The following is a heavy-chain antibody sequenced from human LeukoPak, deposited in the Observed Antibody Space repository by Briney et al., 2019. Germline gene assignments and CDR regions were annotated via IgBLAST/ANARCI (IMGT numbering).Heavy chain of an antibody. CDR2: IYYSGST. CDR3: ARAGGILWFGDAASDRFDP. Sequence: AETLSLTCTVSGGSISSYYWSWIRQPPGKGLEWIGYIYYSGSTNYNPSLKSRVTISVDTSKNQFSLKLSSVTAADTAVYYCARAGGILWFGDAASDRFDPWGQGTLVTVSS. J-gene: IGHJ5*02. D-gene: IGHD3-10*01. CDR1: GGSISSYY. V-gene: IGHV4-59*01.